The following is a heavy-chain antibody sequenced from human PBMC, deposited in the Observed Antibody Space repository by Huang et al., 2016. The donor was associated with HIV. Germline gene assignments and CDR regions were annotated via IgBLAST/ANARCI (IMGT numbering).Heavy chain of an antibody. J-gene: IGHJ4*02. CDR3: ARGVRHQLVFNY. CDR2: INPENGNT. D-gene: IGHD1-1*01. V-gene: IGHV1-8*03. Sequence: QVQLVQSGTEVKKPGASVRVSCKATGYTFTNFDINGVRQASGQGLEWMGWINPENGNTGYSQKFQGRVTITRDTFISTSYLEFASLTSEDTAIYYCARGVRHQLVFNYWGQGTVITVSS. CDR1: GYTFTNFD.